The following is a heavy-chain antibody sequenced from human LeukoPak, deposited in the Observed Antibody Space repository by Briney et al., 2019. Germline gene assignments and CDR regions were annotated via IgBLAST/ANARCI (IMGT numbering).Heavy chain of an antibody. V-gene: IGHV4-31*03. J-gene: IGHJ4*02. CDR1: GGSISSGGYY. D-gene: IGHD4-17*01. CDR3: AREGDYGDPAVVDY. Sequence: SETLSLTCTVSGGSISSGGYYWSWLRQHPGTGLESIGYIYYSGSTYYNSSLKGRVTISVDTSKNQLSLKLSSVTAADRAVYYCAREGDYGDPAVVDYWGQGTLVTVSS. CDR2: IYYSGST.